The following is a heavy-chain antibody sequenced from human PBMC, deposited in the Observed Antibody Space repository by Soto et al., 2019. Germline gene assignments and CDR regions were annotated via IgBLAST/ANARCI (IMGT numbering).Heavy chain of an antibody. CDR3: ARDKIVGATWFDP. Sequence: SSVKVSCKASGGTFSSYAISCVRQAPGQGLEWMGGIIPIFGTANYAQKFQGRVTITADESTSTAYMELSSLRSEDTAVYYCARDKIVGATWFDPWGQGTLVTVSS. J-gene: IGHJ5*02. V-gene: IGHV1-69*01. CDR1: GGTFSSYA. CDR2: IIPIFGTA. D-gene: IGHD1-26*01.